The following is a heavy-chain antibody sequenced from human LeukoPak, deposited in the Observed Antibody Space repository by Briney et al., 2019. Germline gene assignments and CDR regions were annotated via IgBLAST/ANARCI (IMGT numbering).Heavy chain of an antibody. V-gene: IGHV1-8*01. CDR2: MNPNSGNT. J-gene: IGHJ4*02. CDR3: ARRGTMNPEYYFDY. Sequence: ASVKVSCKVSGYTFTSYDINWVRQATGQGLEWMGWMNPNSGNTGYAQKFQGRVTMTRNTSISTAYMELSSLRSEDTAVYYCARRGTMNPEYYFDYWGQGTLVTVSS. CDR1: GYTFTSYD. D-gene: IGHD3-22*01.